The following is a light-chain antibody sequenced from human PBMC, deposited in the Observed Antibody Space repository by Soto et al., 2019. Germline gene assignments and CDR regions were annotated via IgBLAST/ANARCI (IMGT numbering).Light chain of an antibody. V-gene: IGLV2-14*01. CDR3: SSYTSSSTLHRV. J-gene: IGLJ2*01. CDR2: EVS. Sequence: QSALTQPASVSGSPGQSITISCTGTSSDVGGYNYVSWYQQHPGKAPKLMIYEVSNRPSGVSNRFSGSKSGNTASLTISGLQAEDEADYYCSSYTSSSTLHRVFGGGTQLTVL. CDR1: SSDVGGYNY.